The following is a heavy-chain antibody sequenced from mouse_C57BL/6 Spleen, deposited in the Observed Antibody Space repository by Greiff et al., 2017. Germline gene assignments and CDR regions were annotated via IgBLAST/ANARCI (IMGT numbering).Heavy chain of an antibody. J-gene: IGHJ2*01. CDR3: ARFGYDYDHYFDY. CDR1: GYAFTNYL. D-gene: IGHD2-4*01. CDR2: INPGSGGT. Sequence: QVQLKQSGAELVRPGTSVKVSCKASGYAFTNYLIEWVKQRPGQGLEWIGVINPGSGGTNYNEKFKGKATLTADKSSSTAYMQLSSLTSEDSAVYFCARFGYDYDHYFDYWGQGTTLTVSS. V-gene: IGHV1-54*01.